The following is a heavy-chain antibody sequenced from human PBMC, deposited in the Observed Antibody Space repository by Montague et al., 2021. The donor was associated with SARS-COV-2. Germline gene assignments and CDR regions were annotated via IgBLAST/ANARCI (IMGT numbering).Heavy chain of an antibody. Sequence: SETLSLTCTVSGGSISSSNYIWGWIRQPPGKGLEWIGSIYFVGGNYYNPSVKSRVTISVDTSKNNFSLKLTSVTAAATAVYYCARDVGKEFSGYEPEGGLEDWGQGTPVTVSS. J-gene: IGHJ4*02. CDR2: IYFVGGN. CDR3: ARDVGKEFSGYEPEGGLED. V-gene: IGHV4-39*07. CDR1: GGSISSSNYI. D-gene: IGHD5-12*01.